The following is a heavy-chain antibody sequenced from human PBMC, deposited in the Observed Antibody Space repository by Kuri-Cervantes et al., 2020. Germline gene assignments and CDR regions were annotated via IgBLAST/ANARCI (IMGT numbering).Heavy chain of an antibody. D-gene: IGHD5-18*01. CDR1: GFTFSSYG. CDR3: AKDRYSYDRPFDY. J-gene: IGHJ4*02. CDR2: ISYDGSNK. Sequence: GGSLRLSCAASGFTFSSYGMHWVRQAPGKGLEWVAVISYDGSNKYYANSVKGRFTISRDNSKNTLYLQMNSLRAEDTAVYYCAKDRYSYDRPFDYWGQGTLVTVSS. V-gene: IGHV3-30*18.